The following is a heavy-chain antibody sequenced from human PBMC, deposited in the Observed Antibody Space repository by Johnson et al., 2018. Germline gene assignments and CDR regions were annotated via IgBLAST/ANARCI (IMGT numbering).Heavy chain of an antibody. D-gene: IGHD3-22*01. V-gene: IGHV3-9*01. Sequence: VQLVESGGGLVQPGRSLRLSCAASGFTFDDYAMHWVRQAPGKGLEWVSGISWNSGSIGYADSVKGRLIISRDNAKNSLYLQMNSLRAEDTALYYCARDNLYDYDSSAYYFGGYFQHWGQGTLVTVSS. CDR1: GFTFDDYA. CDR2: ISWNSGSI. CDR3: ARDNLYDYDSSAYYFGGYFQH. J-gene: IGHJ1*01.